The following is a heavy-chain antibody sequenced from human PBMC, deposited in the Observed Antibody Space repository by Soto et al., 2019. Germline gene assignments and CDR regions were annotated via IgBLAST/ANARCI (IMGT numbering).Heavy chain of an antibody. CDR2: INHSGST. J-gene: IGHJ6*02. D-gene: IGHD3-10*01. V-gene: IGHV4-34*01. CDR3: ARGGYYGSGSLYYYYGMDV. Sequence: SETLSLTCAVYGGSFSGYYWSWIRQPPGKGLEWIGEINHSGSTNYNPSLKSRVAISVDTSKNQFSLKLSSVTAADTAVYYCARGGYYGSGSLYYYYGMDVWGQGTTVT. CDR1: GGSFSGYY.